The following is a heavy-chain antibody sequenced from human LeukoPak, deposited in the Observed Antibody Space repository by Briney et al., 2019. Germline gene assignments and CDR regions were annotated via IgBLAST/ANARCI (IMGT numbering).Heavy chain of an antibody. D-gene: IGHD6-13*01. Sequence: ASVKVSCKASGYTFTSYGINWVRQATGQGLEWMGWMNPNSGNTDYAQKFQGRVTMTRNTSISTAYMELSSLRSDDTAVYYCARGVPAKRSWYATSPNYYYYGMDVWGQGTTVTVSS. V-gene: IGHV1-8*02. CDR3: ARGVPAKRSWYATSPNYYYYGMDV. CDR1: GYTFTSYG. J-gene: IGHJ6*02. CDR2: MNPNSGNT.